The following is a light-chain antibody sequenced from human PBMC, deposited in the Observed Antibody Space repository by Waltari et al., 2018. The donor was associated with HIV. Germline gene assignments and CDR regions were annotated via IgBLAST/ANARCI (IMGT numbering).Light chain of an antibody. Sequence: DIQMTQSPSSLSASVGDRVTITCQASQDISNYLNWYQQKPGKAPKILIHDASDLETGVPSRFSGSGSGTEFTFTISNLQHEDVATYYCQQYHSIPPPTFGPGTSVDI. CDR3: QQYHSIPPPT. J-gene: IGKJ3*01. CDR1: QDISNY. CDR2: DAS. V-gene: IGKV1-33*01.